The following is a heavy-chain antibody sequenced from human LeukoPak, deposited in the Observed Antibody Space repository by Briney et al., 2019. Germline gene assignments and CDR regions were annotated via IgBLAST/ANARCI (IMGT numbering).Heavy chain of an antibody. CDR3: ARAGIVVVVATQAIDY. J-gene: IGHJ4*02. CDR1: GYTFTSYY. D-gene: IGHD2-15*01. CDR2: INPSGGST. V-gene: IGHV1-46*01. Sequence: ASVKVSCKASGYTFTSYYMHWVRQAPGQGLEWMGIINPSGGSTSYAQKFQGRVTMTRDTSASTVYMELSSLRSEDTAVYYCARAGIVVVVATQAIDYWGQRTLVTVSS.